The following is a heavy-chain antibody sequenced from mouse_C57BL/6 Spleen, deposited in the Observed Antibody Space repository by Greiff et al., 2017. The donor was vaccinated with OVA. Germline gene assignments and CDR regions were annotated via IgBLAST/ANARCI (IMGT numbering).Heavy chain of an antibody. V-gene: IGHV1-63*01. CDR2: IYPGGGYT. CDR1: GYTFTNYW. CDR3: ARFDGYYDWFAY. J-gene: IGHJ3*01. D-gene: IGHD2-3*01. Sequence: VQGVESGAELVRPGTSVKMSCKASGYTFTNYWLGWAKQRPGHGLEWIGDIYPGGGYTNYNEKFKGKATLTADKSSSTAYMQFSSLTSEDSAIYYCARFDGYYDWFAYWGQGTLVTVSA.